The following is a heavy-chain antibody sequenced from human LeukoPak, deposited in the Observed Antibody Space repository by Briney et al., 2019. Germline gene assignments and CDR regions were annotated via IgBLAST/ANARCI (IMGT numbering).Heavy chain of an antibody. D-gene: IGHD3-10*01. V-gene: IGHV4-39*07. Sequence: SETLSLTCTVSGGSISSSSYYWGWIRQPPGKGLEWIGSIYYSGSTYYNPSLKSRVTISVDTSKNQFSLKLSSVTAADTAVYYCARQTSSYYYGSGNWFDPWGQGTLVTVSS. CDR3: ARQTSSYYYGSGNWFDP. CDR2: IYYSGST. J-gene: IGHJ5*02. CDR1: GGSISSSSYY.